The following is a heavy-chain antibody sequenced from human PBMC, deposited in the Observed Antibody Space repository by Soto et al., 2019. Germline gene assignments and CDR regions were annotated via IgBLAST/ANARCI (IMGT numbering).Heavy chain of an antibody. V-gene: IGHV1-69*01. J-gene: IGHJ4*02. CDR2: IIPLFNAT. CDR3: AINAERNAQKFDS. D-gene: IGHD2-2*01. Sequence: QVQLVQSGSEVKRPGSSVKVSCKTSGGIFKNFDIGWVRQSPGQGLEWMGEIIPLFNATNYAQKFRGRVTVTAHESTRTAYMELTRLTYDDTSVYFCAINAERNAQKFDSWGQGTLVTVS. CDR1: GGIFKNFD.